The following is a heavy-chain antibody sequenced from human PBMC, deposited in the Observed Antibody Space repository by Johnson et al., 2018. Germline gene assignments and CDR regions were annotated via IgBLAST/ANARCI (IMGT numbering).Heavy chain of an antibody. CDR3: AKDPWSGSYPEYFQH. Sequence: VQLLESGGGVVQPGRSLRLSCAASGFTFSSYGMHWDRPAPGKGLEWVAVISYDGSNKYYVVSVKGRFTISRDNSKNTLYLQMNSLRADDTAVYYCAKDPWSGSYPEYFQHWGQGTLVTVSS. J-gene: IGHJ1*01. D-gene: IGHD1-26*01. CDR2: ISYDGSNK. V-gene: IGHV3-30*18. CDR1: GFTFSSYG.